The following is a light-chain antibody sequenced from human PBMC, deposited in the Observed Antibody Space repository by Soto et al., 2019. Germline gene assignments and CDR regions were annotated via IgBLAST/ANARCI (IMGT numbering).Light chain of an antibody. Sequence: DIPMTQSPSTLSASVGDRVTITCRASQSISSWLAWYQQKPGKAPKLLIYKASSLESGVPSRFSGSGSGTEFTLTLSSLQPDDFATYYCQQYNSYWTFGQGTKVEIK. J-gene: IGKJ1*01. CDR3: QQYNSYWT. V-gene: IGKV1-5*03. CDR1: QSISSW. CDR2: KAS.